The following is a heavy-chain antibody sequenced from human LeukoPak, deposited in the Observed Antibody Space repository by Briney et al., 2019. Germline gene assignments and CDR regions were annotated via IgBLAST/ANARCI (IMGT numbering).Heavy chain of an antibody. CDR2: INHSGST. CDR3: VRTYYDFWTGNDD. V-gene: IGHV4-34*01. J-gene: IGHJ4*02. D-gene: IGHD3/OR15-3a*01. Sequence: NASETLSLTCAVYGGSFSGYYWSWIRQPPGKGLEWIGEINHSGSTNYNPSLKSRLTMSVDTSRNQFSLKLSSVTAADTAVYYCVRTYYDFWTGNDDWGQGTLVTVSS. CDR1: GGSFSGYY.